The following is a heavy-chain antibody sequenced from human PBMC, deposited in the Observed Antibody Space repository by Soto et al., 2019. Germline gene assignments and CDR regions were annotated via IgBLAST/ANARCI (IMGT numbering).Heavy chain of an antibody. CDR1: GFTFSSYW. V-gene: IGHV3-74*01. Sequence: GGSLRLSCAASGFTFSSYWMHWVRQGPGKGLVWVSRINSDGSSINYADSVKGRFTISRDNAKNTLYLQMNSLRVEDTAVYYCARDDDFWSGYYYYMDVWGKGTTVTVSS. J-gene: IGHJ6*03. CDR2: INSDGSSI. D-gene: IGHD3-3*01. CDR3: ARDDDFWSGYYYYMDV.